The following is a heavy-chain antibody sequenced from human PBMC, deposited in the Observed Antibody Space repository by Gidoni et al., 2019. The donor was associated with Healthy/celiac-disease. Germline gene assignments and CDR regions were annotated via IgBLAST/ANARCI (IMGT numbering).Heavy chain of an antibody. D-gene: IGHD3-16*01. CDR3: LRFGELWGFDI. CDR1: GFTFSSYW. V-gene: IGHV3-7*01. J-gene: IGHJ3*02. CDR2: IKQDGSEK. Sequence: EVQLVESGGGVVQPGGSLRLSCAASGFTFSSYWMSWVRQAPGKGLVWVANIKQDGSEKYYVDSVKGRFTISRDNAKNSLYLQMNSLRAEDTAVYYCLRFGELWGFDIWGQGTMVTVSS.